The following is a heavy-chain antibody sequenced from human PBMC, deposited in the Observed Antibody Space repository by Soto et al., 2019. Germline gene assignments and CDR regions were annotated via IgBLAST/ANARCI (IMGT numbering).Heavy chain of an antibody. D-gene: IGHD3-10*01. Sequence: QVQLVQSGAEVKKPGASVKVSCKASGYTFTSYGIRWVRQAPGQGLEWMGWISAYNGNTNYAQKLQGRVTMTTDTYTSTAYMELRSLRSDDTAVYYCARHLLWFGELLYLFDYWGQGTLVTVSS. CDR2: ISAYNGNT. J-gene: IGHJ4*02. CDR1: GYTFTSYG. CDR3: ARHLLWFGELLYLFDY. V-gene: IGHV1-18*01.